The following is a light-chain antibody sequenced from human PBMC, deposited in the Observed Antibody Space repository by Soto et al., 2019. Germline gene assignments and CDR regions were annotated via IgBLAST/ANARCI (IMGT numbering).Light chain of an antibody. J-gene: IGKJ1*01. V-gene: IGKV3-20*01. Sequence: DIVLTQSPGTLSLSPGERATLSCRASQSVNSYYFAWYQQKPGQAPRLLIYGASTRAAGIPDRFTGSGSGTDFTLTISRLEPEDLAVYYCQQYGNSPPWTFGQGTKVEIK. CDR3: QQYGNSPPWT. CDR2: GAS. CDR1: QSVNSYY.